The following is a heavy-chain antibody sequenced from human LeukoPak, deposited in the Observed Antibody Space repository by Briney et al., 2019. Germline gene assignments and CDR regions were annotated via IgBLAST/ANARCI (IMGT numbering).Heavy chain of an antibody. CDR3: AREGSGWDPFDY. CDR2: VFYSGST. Sequence: TSETLSLTCTVSGGSISTYYWSWIRQPPEQGLEWIGYVFYSGSTNYNPSLECRVTISLDTSKNQFSLKLSSVTAADTAVYYCAREGSGWDPFDYWGRGTLVTVSS. J-gene: IGHJ4*02. CDR1: GGSISTYY. V-gene: IGHV4-59*01. D-gene: IGHD6-19*01.